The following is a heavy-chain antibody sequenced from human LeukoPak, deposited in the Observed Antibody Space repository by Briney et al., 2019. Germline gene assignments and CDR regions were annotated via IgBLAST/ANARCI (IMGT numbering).Heavy chain of an antibody. Sequence: EASVKVSCKASGYTFTGYYLHWVRQAPGHGLEWMGWINPNSGDTNYAEKFQGRVTMTGDTPISTVYMQLTRLTSDDTGVYYCARDHSTTWYGSAYWGQGTLVTVSS. CDR1: GYTFTGYY. CDR2: INPNSGDT. J-gene: IGHJ4*02. V-gene: IGHV1-2*02. CDR3: ARDHSTTWYGSAY. D-gene: IGHD6-13*01.